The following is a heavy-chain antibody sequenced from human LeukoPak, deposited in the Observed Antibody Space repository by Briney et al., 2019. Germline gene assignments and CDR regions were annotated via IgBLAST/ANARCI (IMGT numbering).Heavy chain of an antibody. J-gene: IGHJ4*02. D-gene: IGHD4-17*01. CDR2: ISYDGSNK. Sequence: GGSLRLSCAASGFTFSSYVMHWVRQAPGKGLEWVAVISYDGSNKYYADSVKGRFTISRDNSKNTLYLQMNSLRAEDTAVYYCAKGPLGSTVTTPLEYWGQGTLVTVSS. V-gene: IGHV3-30*18. CDR3: AKGPLGSTVTTPLEY. CDR1: GFTFSSYV.